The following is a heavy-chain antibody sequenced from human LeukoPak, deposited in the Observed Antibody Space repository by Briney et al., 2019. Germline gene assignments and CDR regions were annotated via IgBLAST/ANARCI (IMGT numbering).Heavy chain of an antibody. CDR1: GYTFTSYA. J-gene: IGHJ6*03. Sequence: GASVKVSCKASGYTFTSYAMNWVRQAPGQGLEWMGWINPNSGGTNYAQKFQGRVSMTRDTSISTAYMELSRLRSDDTAVYYCARAGYCTNGVCRYYYYYMDVWGKGTTVTVSS. CDR2: INPNSGGT. CDR3: ARAGYCTNGVCRYYYYYMDV. V-gene: IGHV1-2*02. D-gene: IGHD2-8*01.